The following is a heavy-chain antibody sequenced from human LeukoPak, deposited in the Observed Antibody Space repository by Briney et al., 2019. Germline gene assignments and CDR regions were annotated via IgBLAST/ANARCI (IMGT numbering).Heavy chain of an antibody. J-gene: IGHJ5*02. V-gene: IGHV1-3*01. D-gene: IGHD3-10*01. Sequence: ASVKVSCKASGYTFTSYAMHRVRQAPGQRLEWMGWINAGNGNTKYSQKFQGRVTITRDTSASTAHMELSSLRSEDTAVYYCAKGITMVPWFDPWGQGTLVTVSS. CDR2: INAGNGNT. CDR3: AKGITMVPWFDP. CDR1: GYTFTSYA.